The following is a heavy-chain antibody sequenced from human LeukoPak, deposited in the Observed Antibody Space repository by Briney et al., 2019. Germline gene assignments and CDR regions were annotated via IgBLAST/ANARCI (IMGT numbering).Heavy chain of an antibody. V-gene: IGHV4-38-2*01. Sequence: SETLSLTCAVSGYPLGRNYFWGWVRPPPGKRLEWIGRIYGSESTTYNPSLMNRVTISVDTSRNHLSLQLTSATAADTAVYYCARYDSRGCASTRFDSWGQGILVTISS. CDR2: IYGSEST. CDR1: GYPLGRNYF. D-gene: IGHD6-19*01. CDR3: ARYDSRGCASTRFDS. J-gene: IGHJ5*01.